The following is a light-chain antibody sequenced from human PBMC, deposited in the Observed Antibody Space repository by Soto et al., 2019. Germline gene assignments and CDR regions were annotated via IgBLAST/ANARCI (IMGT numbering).Light chain of an antibody. J-gene: IGKJ5*01. V-gene: IGKV3D-15*01. CDR3: QQYNNWLSIT. Sequence: DIVMTQSPLTLSVSPGESATLSCSASERVSTNLAWYQQTPGQAPRLLIYGASSRATGIPDRFSGSGSGTDFTLTISRLEPEDFAVYYCQQYNNWLSITFGQGTRLEIK. CDR2: GAS. CDR1: ERVSTN.